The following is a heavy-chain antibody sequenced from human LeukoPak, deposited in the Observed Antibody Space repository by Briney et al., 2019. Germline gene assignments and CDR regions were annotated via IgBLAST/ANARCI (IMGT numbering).Heavy chain of an antibody. J-gene: IGHJ4*02. V-gene: IGHV3-30*02. D-gene: IGHD5-18*01. Sequence: PGESLRLSCAASGFTFSSYGMHWVRQAPGKGLEWVAFIRYDGSNKYYADSVKGRFTISRDNSKNTLYLQMNSLRAEDTAVYYCAKDPRIHVCYFHYWDQGTLVTVSS. CDR3: AKDPRIHVCYFHY. CDR1: GFTFSSYG. CDR2: IRYDGSNK.